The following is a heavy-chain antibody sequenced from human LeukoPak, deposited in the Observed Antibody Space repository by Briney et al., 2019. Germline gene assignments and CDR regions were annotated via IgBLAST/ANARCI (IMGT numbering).Heavy chain of an antibody. CDR2: IKQDGSEK. V-gene: IGHV3-7*01. CDR1: GLTFSSYW. D-gene: IGHD6-13*01. Sequence: PGGSLRLSCAASGLTFSSYWMSWVRQAPGKGLEWVANIKQDGSEKYYVDSVKGRFTISRDNAKNSLYLQMNSLRAEDTAVYYCARSIAAAPSSYYFDYWGQGTLVTVSS. CDR3: ARSIAAAPSSYYFDY. J-gene: IGHJ4*02.